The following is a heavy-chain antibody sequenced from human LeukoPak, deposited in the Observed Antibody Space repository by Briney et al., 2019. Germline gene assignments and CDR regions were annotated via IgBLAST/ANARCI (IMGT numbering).Heavy chain of an antibody. D-gene: IGHD4-11*01. CDR1: GFTFSSYA. CDR2: ITPSGGST. CDR3: AKKGTPYYSPLYY. Sequence: PGGSLKLSCAASGFTFSSYAMSWVRQAPGKGLEWVSGITPSGGSTYYADSVKGRFTISRDNSKNTLYLQMNGLRAEDTAVYYCAKKGTPYYSPLYYWGQGTLVTVSS. V-gene: IGHV3-23*01. J-gene: IGHJ4*02.